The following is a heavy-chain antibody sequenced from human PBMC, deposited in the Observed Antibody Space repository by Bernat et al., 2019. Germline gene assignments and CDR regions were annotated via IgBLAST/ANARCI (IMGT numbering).Heavy chain of an antibody. D-gene: IGHD4-23*01. CDR3: VRYGIGNSGPSDC. CDR2: IKQDGSET. Sequence: EVHLVESGGGLVQPGGSLRLSCAASGFTFTGSWMTWVRQAPGKGLEWVANIKQDGSETRYVDSVKGRFTISRDNAKNSLYLQMNGLRAEDTAVYYCVRYGIGNSGPSDCWGQGTLVTVSS. CDR1: GFTFTGSW. J-gene: IGHJ4*02. V-gene: IGHV3-7*03.